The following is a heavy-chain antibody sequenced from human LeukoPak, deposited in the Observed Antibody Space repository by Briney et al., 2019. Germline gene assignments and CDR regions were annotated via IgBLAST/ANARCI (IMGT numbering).Heavy chain of an antibody. CDR2: IYTSGST. CDR1: GGSISSYY. D-gene: IGHD2-21*02. CDR3: ARLRYWGGDCPEPYYMDV. V-gene: IGHV4-4*09. Sequence: PSETLSLTCIVSGGSISSYYWSWIRQPPGKGLEWIGYIYTSGSTNYNPSLKSRVTISVDTSKNQFSLTLSSVTAADPAVYYWARLRYWGGDCPEPYYMDVWGKGTTVTVSS. J-gene: IGHJ6*03.